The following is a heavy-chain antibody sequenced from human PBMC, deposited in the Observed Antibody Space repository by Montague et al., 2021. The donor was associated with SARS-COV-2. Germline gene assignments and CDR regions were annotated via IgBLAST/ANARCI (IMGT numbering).Heavy chain of an antibody. CDR3: ARVAGGYYHDSSAYFDY. CDR2: INQSGST. V-gene: IGHV4-34*01. D-gene: IGHD3-22*01. J-gene: IGHJ4*02. CDR1: GGSFSGYY. Sequence: SETLSLTCVVYGGSFSGYYWSWIRQPPGKGLEWIGEINQSGSTNYNPSLKSRVTLSVDTSKKQFSLKLSSLTAADTAVYYCARVAGGYYHDSSAYFDYWGQGSLVTVSS.